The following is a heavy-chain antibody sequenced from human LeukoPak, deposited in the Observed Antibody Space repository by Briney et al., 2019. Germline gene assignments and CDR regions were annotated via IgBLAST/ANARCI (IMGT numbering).Heavy chain of an antibody. D-gene: IGHD3-10*01. Sequence: GGSLRLSCAASRFTFSSYAMSWVRQAPGKGLEWVSAISGSGGSTYYADSVKGRFTISRDNAKNSLYLQMNSLRAEDTAVYYCARDRSRGLLDAFDIWGQGTMVTVSS. CDR3: ARDRSRGLLDAFDI. CDR2: ISGSGGST. CDR1: RFTFSSYA. J-gene: IGHJ3*02. V-gene: IGHV3-23*01.